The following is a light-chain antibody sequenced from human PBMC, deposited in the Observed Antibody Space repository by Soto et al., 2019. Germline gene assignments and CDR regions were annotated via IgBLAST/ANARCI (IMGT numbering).Light chain of an antibody. CDR3: QQRDKLPPA. Sequence: EIVMTQSPVTLSVSPGETVILSCRASQSLRSNLAWYQQKPGQTPRLLIYSASIRAAATPARFSGSGAGTNFSLTISSLQSEDFAVYYCQQRDKLPPAFGQGTKVDLK. J-gene: IGKJ1*01. CDR1: QSLRSN. CDR2: SAS. V-gene: IGKV3-15*01.